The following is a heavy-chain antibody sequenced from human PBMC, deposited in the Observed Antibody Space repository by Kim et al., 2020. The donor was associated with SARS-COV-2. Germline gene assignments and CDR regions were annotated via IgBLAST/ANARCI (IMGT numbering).Heavy chain of an antibody. CDR2: IYYRGNT. D-gene: IGHD2-2*01. Sequence: SETLSLTCTVSGGSINSYWSWIRQPPGKGLEWIGYIYYRGNTEYNPSLKSRVTISVDTSKSQFSLRLSSVTAPDTAVYYCTTYDTSWSHFHYWGQGTLVT. CDR3: TTYDTSWSHFHY. CDR1: GGSINSY. V-gene: IGHV4-59*08. J-gene: IGHJ4*02.